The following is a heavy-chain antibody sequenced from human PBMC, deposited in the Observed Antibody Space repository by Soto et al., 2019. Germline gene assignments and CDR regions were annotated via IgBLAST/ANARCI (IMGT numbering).Heavy chain of an antibody. CDR3: AIGGHVVVVTAALDY. CDR1: GDTFTEYY. D-gene: IGHD2-21*02. V-gene: IGHV1-46*01. J-gene: IGHJ4*02. CDR2: ANPSGGHT. Sequence: QVQLMQSGAEVKKPGASVKVSCKASGDTFTEYYIHWVRQAPGQGLEWMGTANPSGGHTTYAQHFLGRVTMTRDTSTSTLSMELTSLTSEDTAVYYCAIGGHVVVVTAALDYWGQGTLVTVSS.